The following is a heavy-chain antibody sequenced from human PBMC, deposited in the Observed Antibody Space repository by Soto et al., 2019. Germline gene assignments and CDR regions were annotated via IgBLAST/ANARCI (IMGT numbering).Heavy chain of an antibody. Sequence: EVQLVASGGGLVQPGGSLRLSCAASGFTFSRYWMHWVRQAPGKGLVWVSHINSDGSSTNYADSVKGRFTISRDHAKNTLYLQVNSLRAEDTAVYYCARDLPAAEDYWGQGTLVTVSS. CDR3: ARDLPAAEDY. D-gene: IGHD6-25*01. CDR1: GFTFSRYW. CDR2: INSDGSST. J-gene: IGHJ4*02. V-gene: IGHV3-74*01.